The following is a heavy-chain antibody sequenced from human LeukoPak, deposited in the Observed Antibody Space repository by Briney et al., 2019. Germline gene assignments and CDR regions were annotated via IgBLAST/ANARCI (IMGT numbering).Heavy chain of an antibody. CDR3: AKDHTAAAGSWFDP. D-gene: IGHD6-13*01. CDR2: ISGSGGST. J-gene: IGHJ5*02. V-gene: IGHV3-23*01. CDR1: GFSFKSYA. Sequence: PGGSLRLSCAASGFSFKSYAMSWVRQAPGKGLEWVSAISGSGGSTYYADSVKGRSTISRDNSKNTLYLQMNSLRAEDTAVYYCAKDHTAAAGSWFDPWGQGTLVTVSS.